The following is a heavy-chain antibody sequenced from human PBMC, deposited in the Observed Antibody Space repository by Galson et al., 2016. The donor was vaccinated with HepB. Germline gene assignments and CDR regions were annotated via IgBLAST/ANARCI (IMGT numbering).Heavy chain of an antibody. J-gene: IGHJ6*04. V-gene: IGHV3-33*01. D-gene: IGHD1-14*01. CDR3: ARGADHIYGVDV. CDR1: GFSFSAYA. Sequence: SLRLSCAASGFSFSAYAMHWVRQAPGRGLEWVAVIWYDGGNKYYGESVKGRFTVSRDNYKNTLYLEMESLRVEDTAVYYCARGADHIYGVDVWGKGTTVTVSS. CDR2: IWYDGGNK.